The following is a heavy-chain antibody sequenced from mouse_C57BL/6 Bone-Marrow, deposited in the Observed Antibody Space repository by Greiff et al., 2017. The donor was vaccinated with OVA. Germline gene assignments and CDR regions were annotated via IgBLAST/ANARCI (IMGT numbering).Heavy chain of an antibody. CDR2: ISDGGSYT. V-gene: IGHV5-4*03. D-gene: IGHD1-1*01. Sequence: EVMLVESGGGLVKPGGSLKLSCAASGFTFSSYAMSWVRQTPEKRLEWVATISDGGSYTYYPDNVKGRFTISRDNAKNNLYLQMSHLKSEDTAMYYCASGGYGSSYWYFDVWGTGTTVTVSS. CDR3: ASGGYGSSYWYFDV. J-gene: IGHJ1*03. CDR1: GFTFSSYA.